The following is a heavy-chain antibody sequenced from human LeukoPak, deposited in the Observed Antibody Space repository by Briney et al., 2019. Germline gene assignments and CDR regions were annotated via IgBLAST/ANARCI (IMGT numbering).Heavy chain of an antibody. Sequence: SETLSLTCTVSGGSISSSSYYWGWIRQPPGKGLEWIGSIYYSGSTYYNPSLKSRVTTSVDTSKNQFSLKLSSVTAADTAVYYCASYDYYDSSFQHWGQGTLVTVSS. J-gene: IGHJ1*01. CDR1: GGSISSSSYY. CDR3: ASYDYYDSSFQH. D-gene: IGHD3-22*01. V-gene: IGHV4-39*01. CDR2: IYYSGST.